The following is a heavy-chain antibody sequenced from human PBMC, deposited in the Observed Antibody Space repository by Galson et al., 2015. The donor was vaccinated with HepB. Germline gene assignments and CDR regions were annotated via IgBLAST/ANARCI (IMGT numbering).Heavy chain of an antibody. J-gene: IGHJ4*02. CDR1: GFTFSSYG. D-gene: IGHD3-22*01. Sequence: SLRLSCAASGFTFSSYGMHWVRQAPGKGLEWVAVISYDGSNKYYADSVKGRFTISRDNSKNTLYLQMNSLRAEDTAVYYCAKGGPRYYYDSSGCSFDYWGQGTLVTVSS. CDR2: ISYDGSNK. CDR3: AKGGPRYYYDSSGCSFDY. V-gene: IGHV3-30*18.